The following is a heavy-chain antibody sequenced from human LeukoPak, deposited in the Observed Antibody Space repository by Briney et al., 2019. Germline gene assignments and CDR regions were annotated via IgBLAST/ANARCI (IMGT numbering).Heavy chain of an antibody. D-gene: IGHD1-1*01. CDR1: GGSISSSSYY. J-gene: IGHJ6*03. V-gene: IGHV4-39*01. Sequence: PSETLSLTCTVSGGSISSSSYYWGWIRQPPGKGLESIVSIYYSGSTYYNPSLKSRVTISVDTSKNQFSLKLSSATAADTAVYYCATGPLVRGTYYYYYMDVWGKGTTVTVSS. CDR2: IYYSGST. CDR3: ATGPLVRGTYYYYYMDV.